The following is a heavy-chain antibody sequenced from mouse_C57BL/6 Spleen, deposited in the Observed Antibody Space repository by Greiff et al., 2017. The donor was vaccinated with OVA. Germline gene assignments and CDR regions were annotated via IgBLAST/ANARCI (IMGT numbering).Heavy chain of an antibody. CDR3: ARDDYFDY. CDR2: IDPEDGET. CDR1: GFNINDYY. J-gene: IGHJ2*01. Sequence: VQLQQSGAELVKPGASVKLSCTASGFNINDYYMHWVKQRPELGLEWIGRIDPEDGETKYAPNFQGKATITADTPSNTAYLQLSSLTSEDTAVYYCARDDYFDYWGQGTTLTVSS. V-gene: IGHV14-2*01.